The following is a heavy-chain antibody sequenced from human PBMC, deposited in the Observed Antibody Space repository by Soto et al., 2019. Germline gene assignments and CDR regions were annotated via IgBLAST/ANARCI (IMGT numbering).Heavy chain of an antibody. Sequence: SETLSLTCTVSGGSISSYYWSWIRQPPGKGLEWIGYIYYSGSTNYNPSLKSRVTISVDTSKNQFSLKLSSVTAADTAVYYCARQVVYGASYYYYMDVWGKGTTVTVSS. J-gene: IGHJ6*03. CDR1: GGSISSYY. D-gene: IGHD4-17*01. CDR3: ARQVVYGASYYYYMDV. V-gene: IGHV4-59*08. CDR2: IYYSGST.